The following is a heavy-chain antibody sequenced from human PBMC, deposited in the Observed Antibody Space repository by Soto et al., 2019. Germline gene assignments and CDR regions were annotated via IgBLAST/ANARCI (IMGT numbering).Heavy chain of an antibody. CDR2: IIPILGIA. V-gene: IGHV1-69*02. Sequence: QVQLVQSGAEVKKPGSSVKVSCKASGGTFSSYTISWVRQAPGQGLEWMGRIIPILGIANYAQKFQGRVTITAYKYTSTAYMELSSLRSEDTAVYYCARAQRGYSYCYYGMDVWGQGTTVTVSS. D-gene: IGHD5-18*01. CDR1: GGTFSSYT. CDR3: ARAQRGYSYCYYGMDV. J-gene: IGHJ6*02.